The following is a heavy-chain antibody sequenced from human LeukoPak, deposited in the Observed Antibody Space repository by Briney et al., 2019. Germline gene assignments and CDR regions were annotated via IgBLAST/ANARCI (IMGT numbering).Heavy chain of an antibody. V-gene: IGHV1-69*13. CDR2: SIPIFGTA. CDR3: ARGEPLNRITMVRFDP. D-gene: IGHD3-10*01. CDR1: GYTFTGYY. J-gene: IGHJ5*02. Sequence: SVKVSCKTSGYTFTGYYMHWVRQAPGQGLEWMGGSIPIFGTANYAQKFQGRVTITADESTSTAYMELSSLRSEDTAVYYCARGEPLNRITMVRFDPWGQGNLVTVSS.